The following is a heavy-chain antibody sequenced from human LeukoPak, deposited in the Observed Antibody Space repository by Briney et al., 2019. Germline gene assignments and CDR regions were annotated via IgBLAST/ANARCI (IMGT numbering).Heavy chain of an antibody. V-gene: IGHV3-7*01. J-gene: IGHJ4*02. D-gene: IGHD1-14*01. CDR1: GFTFSSYW. Sequence: GGSLRLSCAASGFTFSSYWMSWVRQAPGKGLEWVANIKQGGSEKYYVDSVKGRFTISRDNAKNSLYLQMNSLRAEDTAVYYCARAHRSRAFDYWGQGTLVTVSS. CDR3: ARAHRSRAFDY. CDR2: IKQGGSEK.